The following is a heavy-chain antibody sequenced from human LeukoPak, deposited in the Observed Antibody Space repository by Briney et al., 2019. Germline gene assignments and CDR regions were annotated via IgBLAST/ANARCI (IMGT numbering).Heavy chain of an antibody. V-gene: IGHV3-74*01. CDR3: VKSLGGTPNAFHI. CDR1: GFALSNYW. Sequence: GGSLRLSCAASGFALSNYWMHWVRQAPGEGLVWVSRVDPAGTTTNYADSVTGRFTASRDNAKNTFYLQLNSLRAEDTAVYDCVKSLGGTPNAFHIWGQGTMVTVSS. CDR2: VDPAGTTT. J-gene: IGHJ3*02. D-gene: IGHD1/OR15-1a*01.